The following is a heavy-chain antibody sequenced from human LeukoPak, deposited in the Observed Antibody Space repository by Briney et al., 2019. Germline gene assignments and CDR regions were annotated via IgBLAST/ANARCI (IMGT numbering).Heavy chain of an antibody. Sequence: GGSLRLSCAASGFTFSSYGMSWVRQAPGKGLEWVSAIRGSGGSTYYADSVKGRFIISRDNSKNTLYLQMNSLRAEDTAVYYCAKDRGVGYSGYDHPLPPDYWGQGTLVTVSS. CDR2: IRGSGGST. CDR3: AKDRGVGYSGYDHPLPPDY. V-gene: IGHV3-23*01. D-gene: IGHD5-12*01. J-gene: IGHJ4*02. CDR1: GFTFSSYG.